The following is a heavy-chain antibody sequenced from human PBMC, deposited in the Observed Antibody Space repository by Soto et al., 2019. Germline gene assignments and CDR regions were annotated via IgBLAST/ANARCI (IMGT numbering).Heavy chain of an antibody. CDR1: GFTFSDYS. CDR3: ARSLGDRLHSYFFHY. CDR2: ISGSGWST. V-gene: IGHV3-23*01. Sequence: EVHLLESGGDLVQPGVSQRLSCAASGFTFSDYSMSWVRQAPGKGLEWVSGISGSGWSTYYADSVRGRFTISRDNSKNTLFVQMNSLRAEDTAVYFCARSLGDRLHSYFFHYWGQGTLVAVSS. J-gene: IGHJ4*02. D-gene: IGHD3-16*01.